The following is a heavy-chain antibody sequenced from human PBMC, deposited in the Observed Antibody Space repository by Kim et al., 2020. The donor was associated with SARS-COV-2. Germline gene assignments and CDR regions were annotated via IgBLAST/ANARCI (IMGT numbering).Heavy chain of an antibody. Sequence: SETLSLTCAVYGGSFSGYYWSWIRQPPGKGLEWIGEINHSGSTNYNPSLKSRVTISVDTSKNQFSLKLSSVTAADTAVYYCARGRQITMVRGVIITSHDYWGQGTLVTVSS. D-gene: IGHD3-10*01. V-gene: IGHV4-34*01. J-gene: IGHJ4*02. CDR2: INHSGST. CDR3: ARGRQITMVRGVIITSHDY. CDR1: GGSFSGYY.